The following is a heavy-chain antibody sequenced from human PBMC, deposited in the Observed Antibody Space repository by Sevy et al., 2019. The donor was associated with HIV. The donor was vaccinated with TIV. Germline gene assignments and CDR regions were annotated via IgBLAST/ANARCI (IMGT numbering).Heavy chain of an antibody. CDR1: GGSISSGGYY. J-gene: IGHJ4*02. V-gene: IGHV4-31*03. CDR2: IYYSGST. CDR3: ASSTTGYYYDSSH. Sequence: SETLSLTCTVSGGSISSGGYYWSWIRQHPGKGLEWIGYIYYSGSTYYNPSLKSRVTISVDTSKNQFSLKLSSVTAADTAVYYCASSTTGYYYDSSHWGQGTLVTVSS. D-gene: IGHD3-22*01.